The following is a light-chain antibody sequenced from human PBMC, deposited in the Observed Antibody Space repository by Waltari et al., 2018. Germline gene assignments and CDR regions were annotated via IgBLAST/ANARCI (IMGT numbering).Light chain of an antibody. CDR2: AAS. J-gene: IGKJ1*01. Sequence: DIQVTQSPSYLSASVGDRVTITCRASQTISIYLNWYQQKPGKAPKVLIYAASKLQGGVPSRFSGSGSGTDFTLTISSLQPEDFATYYCQQSYTTPWTFGQGTKVEIK. CDR1: QTISIY. CDR3: QQSYTTPWT. V-gene: IGKV1-39*01.